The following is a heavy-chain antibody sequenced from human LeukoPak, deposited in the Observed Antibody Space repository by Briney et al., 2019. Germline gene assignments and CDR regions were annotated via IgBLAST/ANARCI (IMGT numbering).Heavy chain of an antibody. V-gene: IGHV5-51*01. CDR1: GYSFTDYW. D-gene: IGHD6-6*01. CDR3: VRQRVTARPGDYYYGMDV. J-gene: IGHJ6*02. CDR2: IYPGDSDA. Sequence: NRGESLKISCKGSGYSFTDYWIGWVRQMPGKGLEWMGIIYPGDSDARYNPSFQGQVTISVDNSINTAYLQCSSLKASDTAMYFCVRQRVTARPGDYYYGMDVWGQGTTVTVSS.